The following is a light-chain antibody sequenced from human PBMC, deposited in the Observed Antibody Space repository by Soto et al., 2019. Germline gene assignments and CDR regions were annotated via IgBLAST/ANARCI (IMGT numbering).Light chain of an antibody. CDR1: SSNIGAGYE. J-gene: IGLJ1*01. CDR2: ENN. Sequence: QSVLTQPPSVSEAPGQRVTISCTGSSSNIGAGYEAHWYQQVPGTAPKLLIYENNNRPSGAPDRFSGSNSGTSASLAITGXXXEXXXXXXCQSYDSSLSGYVFGTGTKLTVL. V-gene: IGLV1-40*01. CDR3: QSYDSSLSGYV.